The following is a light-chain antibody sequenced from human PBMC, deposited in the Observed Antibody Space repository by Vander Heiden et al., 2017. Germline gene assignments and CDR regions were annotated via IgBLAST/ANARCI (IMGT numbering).Light chain of an antibody. CDR1: SSDVGSYNL. V-gene: IGLV2-23*01. J-gene: IGLJ2*01. CDR3: CSYAGSSTVV. CDR2: EGS. Sequence: QSALTPPASVSGSPGQSLTISCTGTSSDVGSYNLVSWYQQHTGKAPKIMIYEGSKRPSGVSNRFSGSKSGNTASLTISGLQAEDEADYYCCSYAGSSTVVFGGGTKLTVL.